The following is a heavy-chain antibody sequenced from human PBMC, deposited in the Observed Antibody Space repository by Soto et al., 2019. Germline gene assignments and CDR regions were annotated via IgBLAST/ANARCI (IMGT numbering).Heavy chain of an antibody. V-gene: IGHV3-30*18. D-gene: IGHD5-12*01. CDR2: ISYDGSNK. J-gene: IGHJ4*02. CDR1: GVTFSSYG. CDR3: AKTRVEMATIVPCDY. Sequence: QVQLVESGGGVVQPGRSLRLSCAASGVTFSSYGMHWVRQAPGKGLEWVAVISYDGSNKYYADSVKGRFTISSDNSKNALYLQMSSLRADDTAVYYCAKTRVEMATIVPCDYWGQGTLVTVSS.